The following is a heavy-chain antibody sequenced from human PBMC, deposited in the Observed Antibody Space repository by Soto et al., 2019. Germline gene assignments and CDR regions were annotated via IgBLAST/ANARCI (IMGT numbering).Heavy chain of an antibody. J-gene: IGHJ6*02. D-gene: IGHD3-22*01. CDR3: AKTYYYDSSGYYPIYYYYGMDV. CDR1: GFTFSSYA. V-gene: IGHV3-23*01. CDR2: ISGSGGST. Sequence: GGSLRLSCAASGFTFSSYAMSWVRQAPGKGLEWVSAISGSGGSTYYADSVKGRFTISRDNSKNTLYLQMNSLRAEDTAVYYCAKTYYYDSSGYYPIYYYYGMDVWGQGTTVTVSS.